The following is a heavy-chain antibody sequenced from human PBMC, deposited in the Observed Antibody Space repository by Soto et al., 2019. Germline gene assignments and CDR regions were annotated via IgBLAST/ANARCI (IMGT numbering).Heavy chain of an antibody. Sequence: QVQLVQSGAEVKKPGASVKVSCKASGYTFTGYYMHWVRQAPGQGLEWMGWINPNSGGTNYAQKFQGRVTMTRDTSISTAYMELSRLRSDDTAVYYCASLPGSNAKMGWFDPWGQGTLVTVSS. D-gene: IGHD4-4*01. CDR2: INPNSGGT. CDR1: GYTFTGYY. V-gene: IGHV1-2*02. J-gene: IGHJ5*02. CDR3: ASLPGSNAKMGWFDP.